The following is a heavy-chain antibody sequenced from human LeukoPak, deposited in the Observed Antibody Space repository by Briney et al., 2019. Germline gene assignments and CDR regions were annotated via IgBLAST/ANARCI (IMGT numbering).Heavy chain of an antibody. CDR1: GFTFSNYD. D-gene: IGHD6-13*01. V-gene: IGHV3-30*02. CDR2: IRYDGGNK. J-gene: IGHJ5*02. CDR3: ARDPDYSSSWYGGWFDP. Sequence: GGSLRLSCAASGFTFSNYDMHWVRQAPGKGLEWVAFIRYDGGNKYYADSVKGRFTISRDNSKNTLYLQMNSLRAEDTAVYYCARDPDYSSSWYGGWFDPWGQGTLVTVSS.